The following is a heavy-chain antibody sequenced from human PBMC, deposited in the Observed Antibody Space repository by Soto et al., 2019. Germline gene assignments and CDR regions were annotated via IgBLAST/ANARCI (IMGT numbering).Heavy chain of an antibody. V-gene: IGHV3-23*01. CDR2: ISGSGGST. Sequence: GGSLRLSCAASGFTFSSYAMRWVRQAPGKGLEWVSAISGSGGSTYYADSVKGRFTISRDNSKNTLYLQMNSLRAEDTAVYYCAKDRIVVVVAGPDAFDIWGQGTMVTVSS. J-gene: IGHJ3*02. D-gene: IGHD2-15*01. CDR3: AKDRIVVVVAGPDAFDI. CDR1: GFTFSSYA.